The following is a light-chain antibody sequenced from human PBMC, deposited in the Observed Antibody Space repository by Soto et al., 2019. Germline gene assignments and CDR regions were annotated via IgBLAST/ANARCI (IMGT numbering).Light chain of an antibody. CDR3: SSYTSSSTRV. J-gene: IGLJ2*01. CDR2: DVS. Sequence: QSALTQPASVSGSPGQSITISCTGTSSDVGGYNYVSWYQQPPGKAPKLMIYDVSNRPSGVSNRFSGSKSGNTASLTISGLQAEDEADYYFSSYTSSSTRVFGGGTKLTVL. CDR1: SSDVGGYNY. V-gene: IGLV2-14*01.